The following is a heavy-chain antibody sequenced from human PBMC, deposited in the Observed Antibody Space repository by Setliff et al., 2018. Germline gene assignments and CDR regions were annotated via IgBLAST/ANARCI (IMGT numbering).Heavy chain of an antibody. CDR2: IYYSGST. CDR1: GGSISSYY. D-gene: IGHD6-19*01. J-gene: IGHJ4*02. CDR3: AREQWLDPPGYYYFDY. V-gene: IGHV4-59*01. Sequence: SETLSLTCTVSGGSISSYYWSWIRQPPGKGLEWIGYIYYSGSTNYNPSLKSRVTISVDTSKNQFSLKLSSVTAADTAVHYCAREQWLDPPGYYYFDYWGQGTLVTVSS.